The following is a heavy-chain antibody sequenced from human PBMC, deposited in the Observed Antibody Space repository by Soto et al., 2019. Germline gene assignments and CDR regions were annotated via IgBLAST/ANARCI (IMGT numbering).Heavy chain of an antibody. J-gene: IGHJ6*03. CDR2: TNPNSGNT. CDR3: ARGLNTATYYDFWRGTWGHYYYDMDG. D-gene: IGHD3-3*01. Sequence: NWVRQATGQGLEGMGWTNPNSGNTGYAQKFPGRVPMTRNPSISTAYMELSSLRSEDTAVYYCARGLNTATYYDFWRGTWGHYYYDMDGWGKGTTVTVAS. V-gene: IGHV1-8*01.